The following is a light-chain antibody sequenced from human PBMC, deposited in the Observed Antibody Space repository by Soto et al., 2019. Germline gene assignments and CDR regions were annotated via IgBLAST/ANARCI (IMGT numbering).Light chain of an antibody. CDR3: QQRSSWPLT. Sequence: EIVLTQSPATLSLSPGERATLSCRASRSVGSYLAWYQHKPGQAPRLLMYAASNRATGIPARFSGSGSGTEFTLTISSLEPEDFAFYYCQQRSSWPLTFGGGTNVEIK. J-gene: IGKJ4*01. V-gene: IGKV3-11*01. CDR1: RSVGSY. CDR2: AAS.